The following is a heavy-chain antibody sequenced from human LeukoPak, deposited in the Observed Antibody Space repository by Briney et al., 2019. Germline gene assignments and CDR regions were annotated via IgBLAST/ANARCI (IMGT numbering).Heavy chain of an antibody. D-gene: IGHD6-25*01. Sequence: GASVKVSCKASGYTFTGYYMHWVRQAPGQGLEWMGWINPKSGGTKYAQKFQGRVTVTRDTSISTAYMELSRLTSEDTAAYYCARDRRLTPWDYYYMDVWGKGTTVTISS. CDR2: INPKSGGT. J-gene: IGHJ6*03. CDR1: GYTFTGYY. CDR3: ARDRRLTPWDYYYMDV. V-gene: IGHV1-2*02.